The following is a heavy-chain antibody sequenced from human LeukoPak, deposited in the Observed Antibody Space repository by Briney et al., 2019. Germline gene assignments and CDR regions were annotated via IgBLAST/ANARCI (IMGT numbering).Heavy chain of an antibody. CDR2: IIPIFGTA. Sequence: SVKVSCKASGGTFSSYAISWVRQAPGQGLEWMGGIIPIFGTANYAQKFQGRVTITTDESTSTAYMELGSLRSEDTAVYYCASSPLGDIVVVPAAPGVYYYYYMDVWGKGTTVTVSS. V-gene: IGHV1-69*05. D-gene: IGHD2-2*01. CDR3: ASSPLGDIVVVPAAPGVYYYYYMDV. CDR1: GGTFSSYA. J-gene: IGHJ6*03.